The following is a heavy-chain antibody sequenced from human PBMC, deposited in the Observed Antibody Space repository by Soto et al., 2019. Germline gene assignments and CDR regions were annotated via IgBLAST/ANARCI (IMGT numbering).Heavy chain of an antibody. Sequence: EVQLLESGGALVQPGGSLRLSCAASGFTFSSYVMDWVRQAPGRGLEWVSRISDSGDSTYYADSVRGRFTISRDNSRNTLFLQMNSLRAEDTAVYYCAKVRVAVEVCKDLDDWGQGTLVTVSS. CDR2: ISDSGDST. V-gene: IGHV3-23*01. CDR3: AKVRVAVEVCKDLDD. CDR1: GFTFSSYV. D-gene: IGHD2-21*01. J-gene: IGHJ4*02.